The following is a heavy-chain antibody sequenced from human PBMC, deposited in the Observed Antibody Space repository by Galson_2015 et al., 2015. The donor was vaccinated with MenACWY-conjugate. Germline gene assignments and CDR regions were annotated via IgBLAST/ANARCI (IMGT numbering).Heavy chain of an antibody. D-gene: IGHD4/OR15-4a*01. CDR2: ISESGGNT. J-gene: IGHJ6*02. CDR1: GFTFSSYA. V-gene: IGHV3-23*01. CDR3: ARNSCYGALDF. Sequence: SLRLSCAASGFTFSSYAMSWVCQAPGKGLEWVSEISESGGNTKYADYVKGRFTISRDNSKNTLYLQMSSLRAEDTAVYYCARNSCYGALDFWGQGTTVTVSS.